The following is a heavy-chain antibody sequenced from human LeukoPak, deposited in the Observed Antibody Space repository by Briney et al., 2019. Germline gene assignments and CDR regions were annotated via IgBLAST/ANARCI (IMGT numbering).Heavy chain of an antibody. CDR2: INPNSGGT. V-gene: IGHV1-2*02. CDR3: ARGFDWLEYYFDY. J-gene: IGHJ4*02. Sequence: ASVKVSCKASGYTFTNYYIHWVRQAPGQGLEWMGWINPNSGGTDYARKFQGRVTMTRDTSISTAYMELNRLRSDDTAVYYCARGFDWLEYYFDYWGQGTLVTVSS. D-gene: IGHD3-9*01. CDR1: GYTFTNYY.